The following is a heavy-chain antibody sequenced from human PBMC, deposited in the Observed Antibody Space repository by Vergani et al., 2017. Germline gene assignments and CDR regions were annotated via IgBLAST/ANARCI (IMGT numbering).Heavy chain of an antibody. J-gene: IGHJ2*01. CDR1: GYTLTELS. D-gene: IGHD4-23*01. V-gene: IGHV1-24*01. CDR2: FDPEDGET. Sequence: QVQLVQSGAEVQKPGASVKVSCKVSGYTLTELSMHWVRQAPGKGLEWMGGFDPEDGETIYAQKFQGRVTMTEDTSTDTAYMELSSLRSEDTAVYYCATAGYGGNPIFRYFDLWGRGTLVTVSS. CDR3: ATAGYGGNPIFRYFDL.